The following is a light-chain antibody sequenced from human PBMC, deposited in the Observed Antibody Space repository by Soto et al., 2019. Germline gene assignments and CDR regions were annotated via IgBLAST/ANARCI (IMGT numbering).Light chain of an antibody. CDR2: EGS. CDR1: SSDVGSYNL. CDR3: CSYAGSSTLV. V-gene: IGLV2-23*01. J-gene: IGLJ2*01. Sequence: QSALPQPASVSGSPGQSITISCTGTSSDVGSYNLVSWYQQHPGKAPKLMIYEGSNRPSGVSNRFSGSKSGNTASLTISGLQAEDEADYYCCSYAGSSTLVFGGGTKVTVL.